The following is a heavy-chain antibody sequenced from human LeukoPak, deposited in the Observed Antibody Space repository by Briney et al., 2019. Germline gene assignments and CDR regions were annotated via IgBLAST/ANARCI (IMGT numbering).Heavy chain of an antibody. CDR3: ARESSSIFYFDY. CDR1: GGSISSYY. D-gene: IGHD3-3*02. V-gene: IGHV4-59*01. J-gene: IGHJ4*02. Sequence: SETLSPTCTVSGGSISSYYWSWIRQTPGKGLEWIGYIYYIGNTKYSPSLKSRVTISVDTSKNQFSLKLSSVTAADSAVYYCARESSSIFYFDYWGQGTLVTVSS. CDR2: IYYIGNT.